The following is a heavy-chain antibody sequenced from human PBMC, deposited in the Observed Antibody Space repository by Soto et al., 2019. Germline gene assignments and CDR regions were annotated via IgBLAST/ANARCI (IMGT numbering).Heavy chain of an antibody. Sequence: QVQLVESGGGLVQPGGSLRLSCAASGFSFSSYGMHWVRQAPGKGLEWVAVIWNDSSNKLYPDSVRGRFTISRDNSKSTLFLQMNSLRAEDTAVYYCATSNWNFFDYWGQGALVTVSS. J-gene: IGHJ4*02. D-gene: IGHD1-20*01. CDR2: IWNDSSNK. V-gene: IGHV3-33*03. CDR3: ATSNWNFFDY. CDR1: GFSFSSYG.